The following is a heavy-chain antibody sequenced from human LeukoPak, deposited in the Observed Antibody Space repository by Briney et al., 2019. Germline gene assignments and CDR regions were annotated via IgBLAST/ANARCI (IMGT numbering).Heavy chain of an antibody. J-gene: IGHJ2*01. D-gene: IGHD3-10*01. CDR3: VRDYYGSGKGDRYFDL. CDR1: NYSISSGYY. CDR2: IYHSGST. Sequence: SETLSLTCTVSNYSISSGYYWGWIRQPPGKGLEWIGSIYHSGSTYYNPSLKSRVTISVDTSKNQFSLKLSSVTVADTAVYYCVRDYYGSGKGDRYFDLWGRGTLVAVSS. V-gene: IGHV4-38-2*02.